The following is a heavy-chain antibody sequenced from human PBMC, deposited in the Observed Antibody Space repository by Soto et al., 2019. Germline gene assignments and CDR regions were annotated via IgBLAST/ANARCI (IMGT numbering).Heavy chain of an antibody. CDR2: IHAGNGNT. CDR1: GYTFTTYS. Sequence: GASVKVSCKASGYTFTTYSMHWVRQAPGQRLEWMGWIHAGNGNTEHSQKFQGRVTITGDTSTSTAYMELSSLRSEDTAVYYCARVPGVGATLYYFDYWGQGTLVTVSS. D-gene: IGHD1-26*01. CDR3: ARVPGVGATLYYFDY. J-gene: IGHJ4*02. V-gene: IGHV1-3*01.